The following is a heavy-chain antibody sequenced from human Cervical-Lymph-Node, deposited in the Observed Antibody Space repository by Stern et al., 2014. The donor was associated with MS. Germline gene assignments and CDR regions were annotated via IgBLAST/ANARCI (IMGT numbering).Heavy chain of an antibody. J-gene: IGHJ4*02. CDR2: IYWDDDK. CDR3: AQYYYDSSGYWPFDY. CDR1: GFSLSTSGVG. Sequence: QVTLRESGPTLVKPTQTLTLTCTFSGFSLSTSGVGVGWIRQPPGKALEWPALIYWDDDKRYSPSLKSRLTITKDTSKNQVVLTMTNMDPVDTATYYCAQYYYDSSGYWPFDYWGQGTLVTVSS. D-gene: IGHD3-22*01. V-gene: IGHV2-5*02.